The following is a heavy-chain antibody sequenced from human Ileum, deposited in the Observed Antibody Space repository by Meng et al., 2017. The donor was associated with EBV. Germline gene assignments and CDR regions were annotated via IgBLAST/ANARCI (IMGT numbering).Heavy chain of an antibody. CDR2: IHHSGTT. D-gene: IGHD3-16*01. V-gene: IGHV4-4*02. CDR3: ARGSDYVWGI. CDR1: GDSISSNNW. J-gene: IGHJ4*02. Sequence: VQLQGAGPGLVQPSWTLSLTCAVSGDSISSNNWWSGVRQSQGKGLEWIEEIHHSGTTTYNPSLKSRVTISLDKSENHFSLKLTSVTAADTAVYYCARGSDYVWGIWGQGTLVTVSS.